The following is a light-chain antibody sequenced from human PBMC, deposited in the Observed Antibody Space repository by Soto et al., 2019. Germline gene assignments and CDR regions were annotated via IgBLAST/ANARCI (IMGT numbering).Light chain of an antibody. J-gene: IGKJ1*01. V-gene: IGKV3-11*01. Sequence: EIVLTQSPGTLSLSPGERATLSCRASQSVSSYLAWYQQTPGQAPRLLLYDASTRATGISARFSGSGSGTDFTLTISSLEPEDFAVYYCQQRSNWPVTFGQGTNVDI. CDR1: QSVSSY. CDR3: QQRSNWPVT. CDR2: DAS.